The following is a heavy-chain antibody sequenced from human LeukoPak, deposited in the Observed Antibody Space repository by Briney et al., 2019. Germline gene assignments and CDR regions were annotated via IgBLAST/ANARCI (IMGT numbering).Heavy chain of an antibody. V-gene: IGHV4-4*02. CDR1: GGSISSSNW. CDR2: IYHSGST. J-gene: IGHJ4*02. CDR3: ATKYCGGDCYVAY. D-gene: IGHD2-21*02. Sequence: SETLSLTCAVSGGSISSSNWWSWVRPPPGKGLEWIGEIYHSGSTNYNPSLKSRVTISVDKSKNQFSLKLSSVTAADTAVYYCATKYCGGDCYVAYWGQGTLVTVSS.